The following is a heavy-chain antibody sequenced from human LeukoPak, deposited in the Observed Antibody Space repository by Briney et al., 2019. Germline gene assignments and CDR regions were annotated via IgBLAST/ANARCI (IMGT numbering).Heavy chain of an antibody. D-gene: IGHD5-24*01. CDR3: ARQAGSRDGYSLGDY. Sequence: GGSLRLSCAASGFTFSDYYMSWIRQAPGKGLEWVSYISSSGGTIYYADSVKGRFTISRDDAKNSLYLQMNSLRAEDTAVYYCARQAGSRDGYSLGDYWGQGTLVTVSS. CDR2: ISSSGGTI. J-gene: IGHJ4*02. V-gene: IGHV3-11*01. CDR1: GFTFSDYY.